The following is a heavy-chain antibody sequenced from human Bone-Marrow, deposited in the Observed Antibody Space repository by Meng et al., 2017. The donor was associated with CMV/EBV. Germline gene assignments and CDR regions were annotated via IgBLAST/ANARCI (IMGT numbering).Heavy chain of an antibody. J-gene: IGHJ5*02. V-gene: IGHV4-39*07. D-gene: IGHD3-3*01. CDR1: GGSISSSSYY. Sequence: SETLSLTCTVSGGSISSSSYYWGWIRQPPGKGLEWIGSIYYSGSTYYNPSLKSRVTISVDTSKNQFSLKLSSVTAADTAVYYCARDYAPALLRPRRFDPWGQGPLVTVYS. CDR3: ARDYAPALLRPRRFDP. CDR2: IYYSGST.